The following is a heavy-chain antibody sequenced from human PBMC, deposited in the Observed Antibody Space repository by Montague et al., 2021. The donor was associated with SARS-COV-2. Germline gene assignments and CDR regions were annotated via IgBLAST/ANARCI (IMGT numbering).Heavy chain of an antibody. D-gene: IGHD3-10*01. CDR2: IYYSGST. V-gene: IGHV4-39*01. CDR1: GGSISSSSYY. Sequence: SETLSLTFTVSGGSISSSSYYWGWIRQPPGKGLEWIGSIYYSGSTYDNPSLKSRVTISVDTSKNLLSLKLSSVTAADTAVYYCASHYYGSGSYYLGEFDYWGQGTLVTVSS. CDR3: ASHYYGSGSYYLGEFDY. J-gene: IGHJ4*02.